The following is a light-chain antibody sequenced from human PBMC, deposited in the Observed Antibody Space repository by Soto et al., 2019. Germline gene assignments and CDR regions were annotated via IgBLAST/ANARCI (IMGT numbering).Light chain of an antibody. CDR1: SSDVGDYPN. Sequence: QSVLTQPASVSGSPGQSSTISCTGTSSDVGDYPNVSWYQQHPGKVPKLIIYEVIHRPSGVTSRFSGSKSENTASLTISGLQAEDEADYYCSSYSATNTLVFGSGTKVTVL. CDR3: SSYSATNTLV. J-gene: IGLJ1*01. V-gene: IGLV2-14*01. CDR2: EVI.